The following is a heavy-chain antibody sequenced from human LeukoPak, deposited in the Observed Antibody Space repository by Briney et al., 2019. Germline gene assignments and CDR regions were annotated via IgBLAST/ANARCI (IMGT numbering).Heavy chain of an antibody. V-gene: IGHV3-23*01. J-gene: IGHJ6*02. D-gene: IGHD2-15*01. CDR3: AKDPSATPYYYGMDV. CDR2: ISGSGGST. CDR1: GLTFSSYA. Sequence: GGSLRLSCAASGLTFSSYAMSWVRLAPGKGLEWVSAISGSGGSTYYADSVKGRFTISRDNSKNTLYLQMNSLRAEDTAVYYCAKDPSATPYYYGMDVWGQGTTVTVSS.